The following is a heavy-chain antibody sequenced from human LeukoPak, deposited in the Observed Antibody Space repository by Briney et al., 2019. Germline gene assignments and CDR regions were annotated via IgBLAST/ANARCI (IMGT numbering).Heavy chain of an antibody. V-gene: IGHV1-8*01. J-gene: IGHJ6*02. CDR1: GYTFTSYD. CDR3: ARIGWDSGSWYILSYYYYGMDV. Sequence: ASVKVSCKASGYTFTSYDINWVRQATGQGLEWMGWMNPNSGNTGYAQKFQGRVTMTRNTSISTAYMELSSLRSEDTAVYYCARIGWDSGSWYILSYYYYGMDVWGQGTTVTVSS. D-gene: IGHD6-13*01. CDR2: MNPNSGNT.